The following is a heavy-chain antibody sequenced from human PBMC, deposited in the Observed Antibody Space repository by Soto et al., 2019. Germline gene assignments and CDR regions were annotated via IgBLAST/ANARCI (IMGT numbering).Heavy chain of an antibody. CDR1: GGSVSSGSYY. Sequence: SETLSLTCTVSGGSVSSGSYYWSWIRQPPGKGLEWIGYIYYSGSTNYNPSLKSRVTISVDTSRNQFSLKLSSVTAADTAVYYCVRGEIAAVFLDVWGQGTKVTVYS. D-gene: IGHD6-13*01. V-gene: IGHV4-61*01. CDR3: VRGEIAAVFLDV. CDR2: IYYSGST. J-gene: IGHJ6*02.